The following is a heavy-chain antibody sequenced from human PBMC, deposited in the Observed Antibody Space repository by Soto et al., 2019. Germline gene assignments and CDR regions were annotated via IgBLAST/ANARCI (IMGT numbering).Heavy chain of an antibody. CDR3: ARVVLLWFGEFNWFDP. J-gene: IGHJ5*02. V-gene: IGHV6-1*01. CDR2: TYYRSKWYN. Sequence: PSQTLSLTCAISGDSVSSNSAAWNWIRQSPSRGLEWLGRTYYRSKWYNDYAVSVKSRITINPNTSKNQFSLQLNSVTPEDTAVYYCARVVLLWFGEFNWFDPWGQGTLVTVSS. D-gene: IGHD3-10*01. CDR1: GDSVSSNSAA.